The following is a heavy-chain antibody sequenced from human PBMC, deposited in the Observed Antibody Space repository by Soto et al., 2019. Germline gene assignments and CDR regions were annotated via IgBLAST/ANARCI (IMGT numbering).Heavy chain of an antibody. CDR1: GFTFSSYS. CDR2: ISSSSSYI. D-gene: IGHD2-2*01. J-gene: IGHJ5*02. Sequence: EVQLVESGGGLVKPGGSLRLSCAASGFTFSSYSMNWVRQAPGKGLEWVSSISSSSSYIYYAASVKGRFTISRDNAKNSLYLQMNSLRAEDTAVYYCHIVVVPAARNWFDPWGQGTLVTVSS. V-gene: IGHV3-21*01. CDR3: HIVVVPAARNWFDP.